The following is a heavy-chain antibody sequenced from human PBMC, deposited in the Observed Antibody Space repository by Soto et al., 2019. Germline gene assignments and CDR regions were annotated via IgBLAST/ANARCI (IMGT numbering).Heavy chain of an antibody. CDR1: GFTFSSYW. CDR2: IKQDGSEK. Sequence: GGSLRLSCAASGFTFSSYWMSWVRQAPGKGLEWVANIKQDGSEKYYVDSVKGRFTISRDNAKNSLYLQMNSLRAEDTAVYYCARDRRGSEVLRFLEWLHHYYGMDVWGQGTTVTVSS. V-gene: IGHV3-7*05. CDR3: ARDRRGSEVLRFLEWLHHYYGMDV. J-gene: IGHJ6*02. D-gene: IGHD3-3*01.